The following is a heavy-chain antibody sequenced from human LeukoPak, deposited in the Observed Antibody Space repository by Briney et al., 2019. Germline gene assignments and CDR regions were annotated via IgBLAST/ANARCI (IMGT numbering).Heavy chain of an antibody. CDR2: INSDGSST. J-gene: IGHJ4*02. CDR1: GFTFGDYA. Sequence: GGSLRLSCTASGFTFGDYAMSWVRQAPGKGLVWVSRINSDGSSTSYADSVKGRFTISRDNAKNTLYLQMNSLRAEDTAVYYCARVRGYYFDYWGQGTLVTVSS. CDR3: ARVRGYYFDY. V-gene: IGHV3-74*01.